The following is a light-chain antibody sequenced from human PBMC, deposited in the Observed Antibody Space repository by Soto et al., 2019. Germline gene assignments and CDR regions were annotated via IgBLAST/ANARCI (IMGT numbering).Light chain of an antibody. CDR2: KVS. CDR3: SSYTISSTVV. V-gene: IGLV2-14*01. Sequence: QSALTQPASVSGSPGQSITISCTGTSSDVGGYNYVSWYQQHPGKAPKLMIYKVSNRPSGVSNRFSGCKSGNTASLTISGVQAEDETDYYCSSYTISSTVVFGGGTKLTVL. J-gene: IGLJ2*01. CDR1: SSDVGGYNY.